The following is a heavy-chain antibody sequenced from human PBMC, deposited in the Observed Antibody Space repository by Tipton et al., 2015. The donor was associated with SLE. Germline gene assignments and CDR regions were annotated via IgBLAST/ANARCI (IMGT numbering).Heavy chain of an antibody. V-gene: IGHV1-18*01. D-gene: IGHD3-9*01. J-gene: IGHJ6*02. CDR3: ARDRDDILTGYGMDV. CDR1: GYTFTIYA. Sequence: QLVQSGAEVKKPGASVKVSCKASGYTFTIYAISWVRQAPGQGLEWMGWISPYNGNTNYAQNLQGRVTMTTDTSTSTAYMELRSLRSDDTAVYYCARDRDDILTGYGMDVWGQGTTVTVSS. CDR2: ISPYNGNT.